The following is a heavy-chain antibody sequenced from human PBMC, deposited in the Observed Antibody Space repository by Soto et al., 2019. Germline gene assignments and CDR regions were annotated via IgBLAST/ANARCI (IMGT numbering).Heavy chain of an antibody. J-gene: IGHJ4*02. Sequence: EVPLLESGGALVRPGGSLRLSCAASGFTFNNFAMNWVRQVPGKGLEWVAAISGTGGSTFYSDSLGGRFTISRDNSKNILFLQMKSLKAGDTAVYYCAKTSSASERDSPGWWGQGTLVTVSS. D-gene: IGHD2-21*01. CDR2: ISGTGGST. V-gene: IGHV3-23*01. CDR1: GFTFNNFA. CDR3: AKTSSASERDSPGW.